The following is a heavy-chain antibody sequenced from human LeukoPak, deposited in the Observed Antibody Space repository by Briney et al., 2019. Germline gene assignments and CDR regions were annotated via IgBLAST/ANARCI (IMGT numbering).Heavy chain of an antibody. CDR1: GFTFSSYW. D-gene: IGHD2-15*01. CDR3: AREVGHYYGMDV. V-gene: IGHV3-74*01. J-gene: IGHJ6*02. CDR2: TNSDGSNT. Sequence: GGSLRLSCAASGFTFSSYWMHWVRQAPGKGLVWVSHTNSDGSNTNYADYVKGRFTISRDNAKNTLYLQLNSLRAEDTAVYYCAREVGHYYGMDVWGQGTTVTVSS.